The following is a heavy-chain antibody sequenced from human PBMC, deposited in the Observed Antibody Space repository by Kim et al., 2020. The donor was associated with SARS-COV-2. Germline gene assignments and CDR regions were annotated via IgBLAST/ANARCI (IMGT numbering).Heavy chain of an antibody. CDR3: ARGPSIAARRRFDY. CDR2: INHSGST. Sequence: SETLSLTCAVYGGSFSGYYWSWIRQPPGKGLEWIGEINHSGSTNYNPSLKSRVTISVDTSKNQFSLKLSSVTAADTAVYYCARGPSIAARRRFDYWGQGT. J-gene: IGHJ4*02. CDR1: GGSFSGYY. V-gene: IGHV4-34*01. D-gene: IGHD6-6*01.